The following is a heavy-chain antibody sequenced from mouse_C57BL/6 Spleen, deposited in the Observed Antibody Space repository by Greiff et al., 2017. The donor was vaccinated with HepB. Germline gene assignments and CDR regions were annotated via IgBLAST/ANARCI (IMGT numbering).Heavy chain of an antibody. D-gene: IGHD1-1*01. Sequence: VQLQQSGAELVRPGASVKLSCTASGFNIKDYYMHWVKQRPEQGLEWIGRIDPEDGDTEYAPKFQGKATMTADTSSNTAYLQLSSLTSEDTAVYYCTTWYSSYEDAMDYWGQGTSVTVSS. CDR2: IDPEDGDT. J-gene: IGHJ4*01. V-gene: IGHV14-1*01. CDR1: GFNIKDYY. CDR3: TTWYSSYEDAMDY.